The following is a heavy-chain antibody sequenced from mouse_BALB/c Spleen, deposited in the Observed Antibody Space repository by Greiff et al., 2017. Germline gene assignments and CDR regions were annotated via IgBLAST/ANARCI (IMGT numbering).Heavy chain of an antibody. V-gene: IGHV1S81*02. Sequence: QVQLQQSGAELVKPGASVKLSCKASGYTFTSYYMYWVKQRPGQGLEWIGEINPSNGGTNFNEKFKSKATLTVDKSSSTAYMQLSSLTSEDSAVYYCTRGGITTIAMDYWGQGTSVTVSS. CDR3: TRGGITTIAMDY. J-gene: IGHJ4*01. CDR1: GYTFTSYY. CDR2: INPSNGGT. D-gene: IGHD2-4*01.